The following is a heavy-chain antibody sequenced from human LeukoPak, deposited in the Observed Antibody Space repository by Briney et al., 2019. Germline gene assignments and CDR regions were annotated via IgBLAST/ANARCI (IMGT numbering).Heavy chain of an antibody. J-gene: IGHJ3*02. D-gene: IGHD3-22*01. CDR3: ARSPPTMRGSLGAFDI. CDR2: ISSSSSTI. Sequence: GGSLRLSSAASGFTFSTYSMNWVRQAPGKGLEWVSYISSSSSTIYYADSVKGRFTISRDNAKNSLYLQMNSLRAEDTAVYYCARSPPTMRGSLGAFDIWGQGTMVTVSS. CDR1: GFTFSTYS. V-gene: IGHV3-48*01.